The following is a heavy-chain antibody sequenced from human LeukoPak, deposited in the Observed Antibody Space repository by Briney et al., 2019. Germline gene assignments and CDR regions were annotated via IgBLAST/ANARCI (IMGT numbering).Heavy chain of an antibody. J-gene: IGHJ3*02. CDR1: GFTFSNAW. D-gene: IGHD4-17*01. Sequence: GGSLRLSCAAPGFTFSNAWMSWVRQAPGKGLEWVGRIKSKTDGGTTDYAAPAKGRFTISRDDSKNTLYLQMNSLKTEDTAVYYCTTTTVTTDDAFDIWGQGTMVTVSS. V-gene: IGHV3-15*01. CDR2: IKSKTDGGTT. CDR3: TTTTVTTDDAFDI.